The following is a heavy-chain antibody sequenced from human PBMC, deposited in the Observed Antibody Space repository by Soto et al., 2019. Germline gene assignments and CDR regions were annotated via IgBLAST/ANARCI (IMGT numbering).Heavy chain of an antibody. V-gene: IGHV3-30*03. CDR2: ISNDGSNE. J-gene: IGHJ4*02. CDR3: ARDLDLTGISYYFDY. Sequence: GGSLRLSCAGSGFTFRWFGMNWVRQAPGKGLEWVARISNDGSNEYYVDSVKGRFTISRDNSKNTLYLQMNSLRAEDTAVYYCARDLDLTGISYYFDYWGQGTLVTVSS. CDR1: GFTFRWFG. D-gene: IGHD1-20*01.